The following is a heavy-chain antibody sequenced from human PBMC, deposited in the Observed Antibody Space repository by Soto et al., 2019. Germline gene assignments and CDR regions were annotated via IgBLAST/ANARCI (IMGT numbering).Heavy chain of an antibody. V-gene: IGHV1-24*01. CDR2: FDPEDAET. J-gene: IGHJ6*02. CDR3: AAGVVPYGMDV. Sequence: ASVKVSCKVSGYTLTELSMHWVRQPPGKGLEWMGGFDPEDAETIYARRFQGRVTMTEDTSADTAYMELSSLRSEDTAVYYCAAGVVPYGMDVWGQGTTVTVSS. D-gene: IGHD2-15*01. CDR1: GYTLTELS.